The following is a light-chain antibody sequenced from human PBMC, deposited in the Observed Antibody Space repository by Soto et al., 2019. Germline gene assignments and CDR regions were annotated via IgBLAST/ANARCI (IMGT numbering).Light chain of an antibody. CDR1: QSVSNDF. V-gene: IGKV3-20*01. J-gene: IGKJ1*01. CDR3: QQYGISRLRP. CDR2: GAS. Sequence: EIVLTQSPGILSLSPGQRVTLSCRASQSVSNDFLAWYQQKPGQAPRLLIYGASTRATDVPDRFSGSGSGADFTLTIRRLEPEDFAVYYCQQYGISRLRPFAKGTKVDI.